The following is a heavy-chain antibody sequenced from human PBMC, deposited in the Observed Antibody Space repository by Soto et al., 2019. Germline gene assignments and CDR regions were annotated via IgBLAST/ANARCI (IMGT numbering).Heavy chain of an antibody. D-gene: IGHD2-21*02. Sequence: PGTSPRLASAASGFNFSSHRMNWVRQAPGKGLEWVSSISSSSSYIYYADSVKGRFTISRDNAKNSLYLQMNSLRAEDTAVYYCAMFGDSVDYWGQGT. V-gene: IGHV3-21*01. CDR1: GFNFSSHR. J-gene: IGHJ4*02. CDR3: AMFGDSVDY. CDR2: ISSSSSYI.